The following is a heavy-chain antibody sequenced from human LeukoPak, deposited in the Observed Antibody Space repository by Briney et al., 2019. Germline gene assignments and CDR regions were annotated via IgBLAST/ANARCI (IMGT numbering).Heavy chain of an antibody. Sequence: PGGSLRLSCAASGFTFSSYWMSWVRQAPGKGLEWVANIKQDGSEKYYVDSVKGRFTISRDNAKNTLYLQMNSLRAEDTAVYYCASGIVVVPAPRNNAFDIWGQGTMVTVSS. D-gene: IGHD2-2*01. J-gene: IGHJ3*02. CDR3: ASGIVVVPAPRNNAFDI. CDR1: GFTFSSYW. CDR2: IKQDGSEK. V-gene: IGHV3-7*01.